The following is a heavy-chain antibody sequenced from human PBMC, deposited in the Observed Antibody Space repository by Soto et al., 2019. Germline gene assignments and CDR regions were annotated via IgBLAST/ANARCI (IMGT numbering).Heavy chain of an antibody. CDR1: GGSFSVDY. D-gene: IGHD5-12*01. CDR3: ARQGDSTMAIFNY. V-gene: IGHV4-34*01. J-gene: IGHJ4*02. Sequence: PSETLSLTCAVYGGSFSVDYWSWVRQPPGKGPEWIGEINGRGSTKYNPSLKSRVTMSVDPSKNQFSLKLTSVTAADTAVYYCARQGDSTMAIFNYWGQGVLVTVSS. CDR2: INGRGST.